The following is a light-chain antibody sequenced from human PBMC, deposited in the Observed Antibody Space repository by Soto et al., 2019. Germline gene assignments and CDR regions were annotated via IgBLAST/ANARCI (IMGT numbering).Light chain of an antibody. Sequence: EIGLPTYPGTLSVSLGERGNLSCRASQSVTSRYLAWYQQKPGQAPRLLIYGASNRATGIPERFSGSGSGTDFTLTISSLEPEDFAVYYCQQYGTSPITFGQGTRLEIK. CDR2: GAS. CDR1: QSVTSRY. CDR3: QQYGTSPIT. V-gene: IGKV3-20*01. J-gene: IGKJ5*01.